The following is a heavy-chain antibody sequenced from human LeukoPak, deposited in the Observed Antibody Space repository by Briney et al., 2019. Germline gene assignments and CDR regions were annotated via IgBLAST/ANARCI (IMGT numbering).Heavy chain of an antibody. CDR1: GGSISSYY. Sequence: SETLSLTCTVSGGSISSYYWSWIRQPPGKGLEWIGYIYYNGSTNYNPSLKSRVTISVDTSKNQFSLKLSSVTAADTAVYYCARGALSGSYGYWGQGTLVTVSS. CDR3: ARGALSGSYGY. J-gene: IGHJ4*02. V-gene: IGHV4-59*08. D-gene: IGHD1-26*01. CDR2: IYYNGST.